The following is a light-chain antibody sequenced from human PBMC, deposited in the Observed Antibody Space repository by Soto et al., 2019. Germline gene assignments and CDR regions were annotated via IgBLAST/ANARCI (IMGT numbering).Light chain of an antibody. J-gene: IGKJ1*01. Sequence: EIVMTQSPATLSVSPGERATLSCRASQSVSSYLAWYQQKPGQAPRLLIYGTSNRATGIPARFSGSGSGTEFTLTISNLQPDDFATYYCQQYHSYSRTFGQGTKVDIK. CDR2: GTS. V-gene: IGKV3D-15*01. CDR3: QQYHSYSRT. CDR1: QSVSSY.